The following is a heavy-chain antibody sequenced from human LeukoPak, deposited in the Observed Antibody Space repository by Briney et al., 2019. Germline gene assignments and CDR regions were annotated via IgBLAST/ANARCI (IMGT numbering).Heavy chain of an antibody. CDR3: ARGLRGYYYYYMDV. CDR2: ISSSGSTI. Sequence: GGSLRLSCAASGFTFSDYYMSWLRQAPGKGLEWVSYISSSGSTIYYADSVKGRFTISRDNAKNSLYLQMNSLRAEDTAVYYCARGLRGYYYYYMDVWGKGTTVTVSS. CDR1: GFTFSDYY. D-gene: IGHD6-19*01. J-gene: IGHJ6*03. V-gene: IGHV3-11*04.